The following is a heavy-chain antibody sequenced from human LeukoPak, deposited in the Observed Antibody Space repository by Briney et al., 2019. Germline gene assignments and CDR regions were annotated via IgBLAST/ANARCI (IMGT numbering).Heavy chain of an antibody. J-gene: IGHJ4*02. D-gene: IGHD5-12*01. Sequence: GRSLRLSCAASGFTFDDYAMHWVRQAPGKGLEWVSGISWNSGSIGYADSVKGRFTISRDNAKNSVYLQMNSLRAEDTAVYYCASERGYSGYGDFDFWGQGTLVTVSS. CDR3: ASERGYSGYGDFDF. V-gene: IGHV3-9*01. CDR1: GFTFDDYA. CDR2: ISWNSGSI.